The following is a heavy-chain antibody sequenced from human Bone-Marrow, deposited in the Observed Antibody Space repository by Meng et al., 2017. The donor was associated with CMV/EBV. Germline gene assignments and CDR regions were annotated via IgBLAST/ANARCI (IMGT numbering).Heavy chain of an antibody. CDR2: IIPILGIA. V-gene: IGHV1-69*10. CDR1: GGTFSSYA. J-gene: IGHJ4*02. Sequence: VKVSCKASGGTFSSYAISWGRQAPGQRREWMGWIIPILGIANYAQKLQGRVTITADKSTNTAYMGLSSLRSEDTAVYDCAIDSGILGYCSSISCYVFDYWGQGTLVTVSS. D-gene: IGHD2-2*01. CDR3: AIDSGILGYCSSISCYVFDY.